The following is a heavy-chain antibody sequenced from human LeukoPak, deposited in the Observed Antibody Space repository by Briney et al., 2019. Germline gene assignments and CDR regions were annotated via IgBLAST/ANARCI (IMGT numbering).Heavy chain of an antibody. J-gene: IGHJ4*02. D-gene: IGHD5-18*01. V-gene: IGHV2-70*01. CDR2: IGWDDDK. CDR1: GFSLSTSGMC. CDR3: ARISSDTANYYFDY. Sequence: SGPALVKPTQTLTLTCTFSGFSLSTSGMCVSWIRQPPGKALEWLALIGWDDDKYYSTSLKTRLTISKDTSKNQVVLTMTNMDPVDTATYYCARISSDTANYYFDYWGQGTLVTVSS.